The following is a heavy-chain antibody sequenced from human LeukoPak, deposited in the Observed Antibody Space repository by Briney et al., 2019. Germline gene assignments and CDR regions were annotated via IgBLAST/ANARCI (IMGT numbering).Heavy chain of an antibody. J-gene: IGHJ4*02. CDR1: GFTFSSYW. CDR3: ARDLRTGYTYGYPLDY. V-gene: IGHV3-7*01. CDR2: INQDGSLK. Sequence: PGGSLRLSCAASGFTFSSYWMTWVRQAPGKGLEWVAHINQDGSLKYYVDSVKGRLTISRDNAKNSLYLQMTSLRAEDTAFYYCARDLRTGYTYGYPLDYWGQGTLVTVSS. D-gene: IGHD5-18*01.